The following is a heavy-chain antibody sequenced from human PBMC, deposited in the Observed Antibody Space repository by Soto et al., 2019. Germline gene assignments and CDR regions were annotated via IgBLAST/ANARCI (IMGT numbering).Heavy chain of an antibody. Sequence: PGGSLRLSCAASGFTFRSYEMNWVRQAPGKGLEWVSYISSSGSTIYYADSVKGRFTISRDNAKNSLYLQMKSLRAEHTAVYYCAREGNYYGSGSYSGGYYYGMDVWGQGT. CDR3: AREGNYYGSGSYSGGYYYGMDV. CDR1: GFTFRSYE. D-gene: IGHD3-10*01. CDR2: ISSSGSTI. V-gene: IGHV3-48*03. J-gene: IGHJ6*02.